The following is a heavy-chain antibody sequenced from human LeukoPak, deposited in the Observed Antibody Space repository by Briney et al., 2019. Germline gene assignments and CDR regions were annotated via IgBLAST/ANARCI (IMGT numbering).Heavy chain of an antibody. J-gene: IGHJ4*02. Sequence: GGSLRLSCAASGFTVSSNYMSWVRQAPGKGLEWVSVIYSGGSTYYADSVKGRFTISRDNSKNTLYLQMNSLRAEDTAVYYCASDRYDSSGYPDYWGQGTLVTVSS. D-gene: IGHD3-22*01. CDR1: GFTVSSNY. V-gene: IGHV3-53*01. CDR3: ASDRYDSSGYPDY. CDR2: IYSGGST.